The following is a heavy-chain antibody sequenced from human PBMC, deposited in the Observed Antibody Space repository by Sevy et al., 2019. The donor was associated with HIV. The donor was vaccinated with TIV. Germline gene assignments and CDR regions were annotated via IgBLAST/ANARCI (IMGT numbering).Heavy chain of an antibody. CDR3: VKEGGGEGGDH. V-gene: IGHV3-30*02. CDR2: IQYDGSNK. CDR1: GFSFSSYG. D-gene: IGHD2-21*01. J-gene: IGHJ4*02. Sequence: GGSLRLSCAASGFSFSSYGMHWVRQAPGKGLEWMSYIQYDGSNKDYGDSVKGRFTISRDNSKNKLYLQMNSLRVEDTAVFYCVKEGGGEGGDHWGQGTLVTVSS.